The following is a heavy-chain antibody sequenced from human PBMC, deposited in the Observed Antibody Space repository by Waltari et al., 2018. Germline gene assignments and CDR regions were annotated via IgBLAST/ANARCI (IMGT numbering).Heavy chain of an antibody. CDR2: IYTRGTP. Sequence: QVQLQESGPGLVKPSETLSLTCTVSGGSFSSYYWSWIRRPAGKGLGWFGRIYTRGTPNFNPSPKGRVTLSVDTSQNPFPPKLSSVTAADTAVYFWAGGWEPLGFDHRGQGTLVTVSS. V-gene: IGHV4-4*07. CDR1: GGSFSSYY. D-gene: IGHD1-26*01. CDR3: AGGWEPLGFDH. J-gene: IGHJ4*02.